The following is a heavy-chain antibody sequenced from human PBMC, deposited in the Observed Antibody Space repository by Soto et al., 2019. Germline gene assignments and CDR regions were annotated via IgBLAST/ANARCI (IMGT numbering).Heavy chain of an antibody. V-gene: IGHV6-1*01. J-gene: IGHJ3*02. CDR1: GDSVSSNCAA. CDR2: TYYRSKWYN. Sequence: SQTLSLTCAISGDSVSSNCAAWNWIRQSPSRGLEWLGRTYYRSKWYNDYAVSVKSRITINPDTSKNQFSLQLNSVTPEDTAVYYCARGPPYYDFWSGYPQNDAFDIWGQGTMVTVSS. CDR3: ARGPPYYDFWSGYPQNDAFDI. D-gene: IGHD3-3*01.